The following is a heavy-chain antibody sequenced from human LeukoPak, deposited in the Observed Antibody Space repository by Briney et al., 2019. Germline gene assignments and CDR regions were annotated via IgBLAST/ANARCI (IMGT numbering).Heavy chain of an antibody. J-gene: IGHJ4*02. V-gene: IGHV1-8*01. CDR3: ARGLDYDWDLDY. CDR1: GYTFTSYD. Sequence: GASVKVSCKASGYTFTSYDINWVRQATGQGLEWMGWMNPNSGNTGYAQKFQGRVTMTRNTSISTAYMELSSLRSEDTAVYYCARGLDYDWDLDYWGQGTLVTVSS. D-gene: IGHD4-17*01. CDR2: MNPNSGNT.